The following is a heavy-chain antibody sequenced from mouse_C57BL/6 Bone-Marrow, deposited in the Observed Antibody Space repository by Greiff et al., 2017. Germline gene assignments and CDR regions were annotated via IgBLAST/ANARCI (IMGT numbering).Heavy chain of an antibody. CDR2: IYPGSGST. CDR3: ASYCSSYFDY. D-gene: IGHD1-1*01. Sequence: QVQLKQSGAELVKPGASVKMSCKASGYTFTSYWITWVKQRPGQGLEWIGDIYPGSGSTNYNEKFKSKATLTVDTSSSTAYMQLSSLTSEDSAVYYCASYCSSYFDYWGQGTTLTVSS. V-gene: IGHV1-55*01. CDR1: GYTFTSYW. J-gene: IGHJ2*01.